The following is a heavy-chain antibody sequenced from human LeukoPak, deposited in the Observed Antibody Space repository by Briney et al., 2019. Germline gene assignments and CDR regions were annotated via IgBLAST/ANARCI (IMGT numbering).Heavy chain of an antibody. CDR2: IIPILGIA. CDR1: GGTFSSYA. V-gene: IGHV1-69*04. CDR3: ARGGSGQWLVNDAFDI. J-gene: IGHJ3*02. Sequence: ASVKGSCKASGGTFSSYAISSVRQAPGHGLEWMGRIIPILGIANYAQKFQGRVTITADKSTSTAYLELSSLRSEDTAVYYCARGGSGQWLVNDAFDIWGQGTMVTVSS. D-gene: IGHD6-19*01.